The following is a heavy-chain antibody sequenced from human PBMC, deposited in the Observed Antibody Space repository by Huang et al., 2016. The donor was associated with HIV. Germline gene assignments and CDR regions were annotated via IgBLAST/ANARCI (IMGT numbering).Heavy chain of an antibody. CDR2: ISQDGKNQ. CDR3: TRVWDYLHWYLDL. V-gene: IGHV3-30*04. CDR1: GLTFGSYT. D-gene: IGHD3-10*01. Sequence: QVQLVESGGGVVQPGRSLRLSCTASGLTFGSYTMHWVRQTPDKGLEWLTIISQDGKNQYYADSVKGRFTISRDTSKNTLYLQMTNLTTEDTALYYCTRVWDYLHWYLDLWGRGTLVSVSS. J-gene: IGHJ2*01.